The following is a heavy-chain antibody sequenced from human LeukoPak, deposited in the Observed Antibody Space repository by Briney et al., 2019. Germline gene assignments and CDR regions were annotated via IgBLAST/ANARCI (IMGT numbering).Heavy chain of an antibody. D-gene: IGHD4-17*01. J-gene: IGHJ4*02. Sequence: QPGGSLRLSCAASGFTVSGNYMSWVRQTPGKGLEWVSVIYSDDTTYYADPVKGRFTISRDNSKNTLFLQMNSLRAEDTAVYYCARGTTVTKFDYWGQGTLVTVSS. V-gene: IGHV3-66*01. CDR3: ARGTTVTKFDY. CDR2: IYSDDTT. CDR1: GFTVSGNY.